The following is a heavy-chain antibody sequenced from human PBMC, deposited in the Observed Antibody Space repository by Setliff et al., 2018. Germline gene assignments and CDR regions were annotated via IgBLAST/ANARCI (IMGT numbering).Heavy chain of an antibody. V-gene: IGHV1-69*13. Sequence: SVKVSCKASGGTFSSYAISWVRQAPGQGLEWMGGIIPIYGSTNNAEKFQGRVTFSADESMSTVYMELSSLTSADTALYYCARDALYDSNDRNSYYGNWLDPWGQGTLVTVSS. J-gene: IGHJ5*02. CDR1: GGTFSSYA. CDR3: ARDALYDSNDRNSYYGNWLDP. CDR2: IIPIYGST. D-gene: IGHD3-22*01.